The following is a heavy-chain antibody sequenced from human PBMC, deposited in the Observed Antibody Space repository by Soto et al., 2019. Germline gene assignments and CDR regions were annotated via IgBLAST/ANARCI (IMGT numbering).Heavy chain of an antibody. CDR2: IIPVFGTA. V-gene: IGHV1-69*01. D-gene: IGHD2-2*01. CDR3: AKVRYSSPMGYYYGMDV. J-gene: IGHJ6*02. CDR1: RVAFSKFI. Sequence: QAQLEQSGGEVKKPGSSVKVSCKASRVAFSKFIVTWVRQAPGVGLEWVRGIIPVFGTANYAQKFQGRVTITADESTSTSYMEVNNLRSEDTAVYYCAKVRYSSPMGYYYGMDVWGQGTTVTVSS.